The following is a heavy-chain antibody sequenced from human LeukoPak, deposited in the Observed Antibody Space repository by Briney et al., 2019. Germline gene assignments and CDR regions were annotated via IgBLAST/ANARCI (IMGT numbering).Heavy chain of an antibody. CDR3: ARGYCSGGSCYFAYDY. V-gene: IGHV3-21*01. CDR2: ISSSGSYI. Sequence: PGGSLRLSCAASGFTFSSYSMNWVRQAPGKGLEWVSYISSSGSYIYYADSVKGRFTISRDNAKNSLYLQMNSLRAEDTAVYYCARGYCSGGSCYFAYDYWGQGTLVTVSS. D-gene: IGHD2-15*01. CDR1: GFTFSSYS. J-gene: IGHJ4*02.